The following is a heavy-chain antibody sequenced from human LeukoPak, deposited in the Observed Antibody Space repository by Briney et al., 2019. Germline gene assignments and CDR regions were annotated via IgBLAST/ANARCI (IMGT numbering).Heavy chain of an antibody. D-gene: IGHD3-3*01. Sequence: PSETLSLTCAVSGGSVSSTNWWTWVRQPPGKGLERIGEIHHSGTTHYNPSLKSRVTVSVDKSENQFSLNLRSVTAADTAVYYCARIFGGFDWGQGTLVTGYS. CDR2: IHHSGTT. J-gene: IGHJ4*02. V-gene: IGHV4-4*02. CDR3: ARIFGGFD. CDR1: GGSVSSTNW.